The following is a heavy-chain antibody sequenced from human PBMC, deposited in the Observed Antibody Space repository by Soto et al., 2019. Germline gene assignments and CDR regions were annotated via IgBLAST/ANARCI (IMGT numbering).Heavy chain of an antibody. CDR3: ARDSLYTLDI. CDR2: IHSTGRTI. Sequence: EVHLVESGGGLVQPGGSLRLSCAASGFTFSSYSMNWVRQAPGKGREWVSYIHSTGRTIYYADSVKGRFTISRDNAKNSLYLQMNSLTDEDTAVYYCARDSLYTLDIWGQGTMVTVSS. J-gene: IGHJ3*02. V-gene: IGHV3-48*02. D-gene: IGHD2-15*01. CDR1: GFTFSSYS.